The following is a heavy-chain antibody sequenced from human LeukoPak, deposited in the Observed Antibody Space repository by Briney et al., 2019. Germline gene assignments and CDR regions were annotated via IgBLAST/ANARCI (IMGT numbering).Heavy chain of an antibody. D-gene: IGHD3-9*01. CDR1: GFTFKTHS. J-gene: IGHJ5*02. Sequence: GGSLRLSCAASGFTFKTHSMNWVRQAPGKGLEWLSYISSSSSSIYYADSVKGRFTISRDNAKNSLYLQMNSLRAEDTAVYYCARANDILTGPNWFDPWGQGTLVTVSS. V-gene: IGHV3-48*01. CDR2: ISSSSSSI. CDR3: ARANDILTGPNWFDP.